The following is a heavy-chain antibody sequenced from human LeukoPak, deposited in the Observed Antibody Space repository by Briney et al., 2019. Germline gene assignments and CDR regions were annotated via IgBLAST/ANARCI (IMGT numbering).Heavy chain of an antibody. D-gene: IGHD3-22*01. V-gene: IGHV3-7*01. CDR1: GFTFSSYW. CDR2: INQDGSEK. Sequence: GGSLRLSCAASGFTFSSYWMSWVRQAPGKGLEWVANINQDGSEKYYLDAVKGRFTISRDNAKNSLYLQMNSLRAEDTAVYYCARGRLLYYYDSSGYSHPRYYYYYYMDVWGKGTTVTISS. J-gene: IGHJ6*03. CDR3: ARGRLLYYYDSSGYSHPRYYYYYYMDV.